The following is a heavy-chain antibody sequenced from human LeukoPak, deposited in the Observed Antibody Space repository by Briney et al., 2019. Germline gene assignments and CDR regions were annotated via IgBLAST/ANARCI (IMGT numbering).Heavy chain of an antibody. V-gene: IGHV4-59*01. CDR2: IYYSGST. CDR3: ARSGPVVPAAEDY. Sequence: SETLSLTCTVSGGSISSYYWSWIRQPPGKGLEWIGYIYYSGSTNYNPSLKSRVTISVDTSKNQFSLKLSSVTAADTAVYYCARSGPVVPAAEDYWGQGTLVTVSS. J-gene: IGHJ4*02. D-gene: IGHD2-2*01. CDR1: GGSISSYY.